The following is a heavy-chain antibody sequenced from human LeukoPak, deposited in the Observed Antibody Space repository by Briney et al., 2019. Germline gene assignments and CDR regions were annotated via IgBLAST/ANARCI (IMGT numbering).Heavy chain of an antibody. CDR2: IYSGGST. Sequence: GGSLRLSCAASGFTVSSNYMIWVRQAPGKGLEWVSVIYSGGSTYYADSVKGRFTISRDNSKNTLYLQMNSLRAEDTAVYYCAKSVSTKDDYRFDYWGQGTLVTVSS. CDR3: AKSVSTKDDYRFDY. D-gene: IGHD4-11*01. J-gene: IGHJ4*02. CDR1: GFTVSSNY. V-gene: IGHV3-66*01.